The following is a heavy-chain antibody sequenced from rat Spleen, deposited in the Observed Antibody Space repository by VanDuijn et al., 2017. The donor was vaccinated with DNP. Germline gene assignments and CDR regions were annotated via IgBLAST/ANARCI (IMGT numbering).Heavy chain of an antibody. D-gene: IGHD1-11*01. J-gene: IGHJ2*01. CDR2: ISYAGGST. V-gene: IGHV5-22*01. Sequence: EVQLVESGGGLVQPGRSLKLSCAASGFTFSDYYMAWVRQAPTKGLELVAYISYAGGSTYHGDSVKGRFTISRDNAESTLYLQMNSLRSEDMATYFCARHGRRVFDYWGQGVTVTVSS. CDR3: ARHGRRVFDY. CDR1: GFTFSDYY.